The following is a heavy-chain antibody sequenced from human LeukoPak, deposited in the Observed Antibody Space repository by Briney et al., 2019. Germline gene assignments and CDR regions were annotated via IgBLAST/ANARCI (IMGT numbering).Heavy chain of an antibody. V-gene: IGHV1-69*05. CDR2: IIPIFGTA. J-gene: IGHJ5*02. D-gene: IGHD3-10*01. CDR3: ARDVSDGSGSYHNWFDP. Sequence: GASVKVSCKASGGTFSSYAISWVRQAPGQGLEWMGGIIPIFGTANYAQKFQGRVTITTDESTSTTYMELSSLRSEDTAVYYCARDVSDGSGSYHNWFDPWGQGTLVTVSS. CDR1: GGTFSSYA.